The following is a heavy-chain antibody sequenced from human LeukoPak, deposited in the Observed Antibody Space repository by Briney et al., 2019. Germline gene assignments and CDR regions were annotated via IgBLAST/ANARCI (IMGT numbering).Heavy chain of an antibody. V-gene: IGHV4-38-2*02. D-gene: IGHD3-16*01. Sequence: SETLSLTCAVSGYSISSGDYWGWIRQPPGQGLGCIGSIYNSGKTYYKASLKRRFTISRDKSKNQLSLKLCSVAATDTAVYYCARERDTYGDYVWAYWGQGTVVTVSS. CDR2: IYNSGKT. J-gene: IGHJ4*02. CDR1: GYSISSGDY. CDR3: ARERDTYGDYVWAY.